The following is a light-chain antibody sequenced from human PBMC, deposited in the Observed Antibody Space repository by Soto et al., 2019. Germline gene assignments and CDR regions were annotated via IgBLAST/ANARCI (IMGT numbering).Light chain of an antibody. Sequence: QSVLTQPPSASGSPGQSVTISCTGTGSDVGGYNYVSWYQQHPGKAPKLMIYEVSKRPSGVPDRFSGSKSGNTASLTFSGLQAEDEADYYCSSYAGSNNLHVVFGGGTKLTVL. CDR1: GSDVGGYNY. V-gene: IGLV2-8*01. CDR3: SSYAGSNNLHVV. CDR2: EVS. J-gene: IGLJ2*01.